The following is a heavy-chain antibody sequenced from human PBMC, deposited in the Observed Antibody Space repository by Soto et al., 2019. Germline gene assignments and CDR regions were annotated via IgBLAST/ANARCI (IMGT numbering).Heavy chain of an antibody. CDR2: IILIFGTA. V-gene: IGHV1-69*01. J-gene: IGHJ6*02. CDR1: GGTFSSYA. CDR3: ANPTVTRVRYYYYGMDV. Sequence: QVQLVQSGDEVKKPGSSVKVSCKASGGTFSSYAISWVRQAPGQGLEWMGGIILIFGTANYAQKFQGRVTITADEFTCTAYMGLSSLRSDDTAVYYCANPTVTRVRYYYYGMDVWGQGTTVTVS. D-gene: IGHD4-17*01.